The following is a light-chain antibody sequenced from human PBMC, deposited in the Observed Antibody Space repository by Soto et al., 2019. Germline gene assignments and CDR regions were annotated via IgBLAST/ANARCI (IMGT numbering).Light chain of an antibody. J-gene: IGLJ1*01. CDR3: QSYDSSLSVPLV. CDR1: SSNIGAGYD. V-gene: IGLV1-40*01. CDR2: GNS. Sequence: QSVLTQPPSVSGAPGQRVTISCTGSSSNIGAGYDVHWYQQLPGTAPKLLIYGNSNRPSGVPDRFSGSKSGTSASLAITGLQAEDEADYYCQSYDSSLSVPLVFGTGTKVPS.